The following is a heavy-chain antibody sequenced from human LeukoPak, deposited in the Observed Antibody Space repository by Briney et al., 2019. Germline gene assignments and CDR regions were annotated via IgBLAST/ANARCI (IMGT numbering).Heavy chain of an antibody. CDR2: IIPIFGTA. CDR3: ARACSAGSCYLVAFDI. V-gene: IGHV1-69*13. Sequence: SVKVSCKASGGTFSSYAISWVRQAPGQGLEWMGGIIPIFGTANYAQKFQGRVTITADESTSTAYMELSSLRSEDTAVYYCARACSAGSCYLVAFDIWGQGTMVTVSS. J-gene: IGHJ3*02. D-gene: IGHD2-15*01. CDR1: GGTFSSYA.